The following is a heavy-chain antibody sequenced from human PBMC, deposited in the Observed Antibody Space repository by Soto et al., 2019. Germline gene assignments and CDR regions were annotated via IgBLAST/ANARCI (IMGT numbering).Heavy chain of an antibody. J-gene: IGHJ6*03. Sequence: GGSLRLSCAASGFTVSSNYMSWVRQAPGKGLEWVSVIYSGGSTYYADSVKGRFTISRHNSKNTLYLQMNSLRAEDTAVYYCARGPGNRFGEYYYMDVWGKGTTVTVSS. D-gene: IGHD3-10*01. CDR2: IYSGGST. CDR1: GFTVSSNY. CDR3: ARGPGNRFGEYYYMDV. V-gene: IGHV3-53*04.